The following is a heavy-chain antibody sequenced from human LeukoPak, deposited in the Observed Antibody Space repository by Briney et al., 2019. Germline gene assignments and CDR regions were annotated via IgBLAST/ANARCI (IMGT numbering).Heavy chain of an antibody. J-gene: IGHJ4*02. V-gene: IGHV3-53*01. Sequence: PGGSLRLSCAASGLAVQDNHINWVRQTPGKGLQWISVIYPGGATHYADSVKGRSTIPADNSKNTVHLDMNTLSADDTGIYYCASNSSGWFGYWGRGTLVTVSS. CDR1: GLAVQDNH. CDR3: ASNSSGWFGY. D-gene: IGHD6-19*01. CDR2: IYPGGAT.